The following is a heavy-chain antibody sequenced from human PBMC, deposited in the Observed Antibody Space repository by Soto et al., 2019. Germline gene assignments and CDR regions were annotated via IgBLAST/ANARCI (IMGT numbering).Heavy chain of an antibody. V-gene: IGHV3-53*01. J-gene: IGHJ3*02. Sequence: GGSLRLSCAASGFTVSSNYMSWVRQAPGKGLEWVSVIYSGGSTYYADSVKGRFTISRDNSKNTLYLQMNSLRAEDTAVYYCARDSYCTNGVCDDAFDIWGQGTMVTVSS. CDR1: GFTVSSNY. CDR3: ARDSYCTNGVCDDAFDI. D-gene: IGHD2-8*01. CDR2: IYSGGST.